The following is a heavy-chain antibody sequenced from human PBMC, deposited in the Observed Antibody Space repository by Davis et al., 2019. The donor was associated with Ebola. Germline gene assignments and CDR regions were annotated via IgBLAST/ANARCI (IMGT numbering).Heavy chain of an antibody. J-gene: IGHJ4*02. V-gene: IGHV1-46*01. D-gene: IGHD2-2*01. CDR1: GYTFTSYY. CDR3: ARGDCSSSSCYLLDY. Sequence: ASVKVSCKASGYTFTSYYMHWVRQAPGQGLAWMGIINPSGGGTSYAQKFQGRVTMTRDTSTSTVYMELTSLRSEDTAVYYCARGDCSSSSCYLLDYWGQGILVTVSS. CDR2: INPSGGGT.